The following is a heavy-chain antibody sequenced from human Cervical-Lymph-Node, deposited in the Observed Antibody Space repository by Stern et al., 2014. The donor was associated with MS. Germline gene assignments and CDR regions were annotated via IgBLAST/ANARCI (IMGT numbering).Heavy chain of an antibody. V-gene: IGHV5-51*03. Sequence: EVQLVESGAEVKKPGESLKISCKDFGSSFTTYWLGWVRQMPGKGLEWMGVIFTGDSDTTYSPTFQGHVTMSADKSTSTAYLQWRSLRASDTAMYYCAKRVSDAFNIWGQGTMVTVSS. J-gene: IGHJ3*02. CDR3: AKRVSDAFNI. CDR1: GSSFTTYW. CDR2: IFTGDSDT. D-gene: IGHD2-8*01.